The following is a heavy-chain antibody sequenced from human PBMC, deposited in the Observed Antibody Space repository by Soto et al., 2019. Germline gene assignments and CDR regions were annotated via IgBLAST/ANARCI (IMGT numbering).Heavy chain of an antibody. V-gene: IGHV3-23*01. CDR2: ISGSGGST. D-gene: IGHD3-3*01. CDR1: GFTFSSYA. Sequence: GGSLRLSCAASGFTFSSYAMSWVRQAPGKGLEWVSAISGSGGSTYYADSVKGRFTISRDNSKNTLYLQMNSLRAEDTAVYYCAKDFAPVRTIFVLVNPQLSPRYAPCGHGTLDTVSS. J-gene: IGHJ5*02. CDR3: AKDFAPVRTIFVLVNPQLSPRYAP.